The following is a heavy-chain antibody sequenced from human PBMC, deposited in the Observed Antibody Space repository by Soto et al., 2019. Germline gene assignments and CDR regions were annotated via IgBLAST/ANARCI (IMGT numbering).Heavy chain of an antibody. J-gene: IGHJ4*02. D-gene: IGHD6-19*01. CDR3: ARSSGWYREAYYFDY. CDR2: MHSSGST. Sequence: SETLSLTCTVSGISISSYYWSWIRQPPGKGLEWIGYMHSSGSTNYNPSLKSRVTISVDTSKNQLSLKLSPMTAADTALYYCARSSGWYREAYYFDYWGQGTLVTV. CDR1: GISISSYY. V-gene: IGHV4-59*01.